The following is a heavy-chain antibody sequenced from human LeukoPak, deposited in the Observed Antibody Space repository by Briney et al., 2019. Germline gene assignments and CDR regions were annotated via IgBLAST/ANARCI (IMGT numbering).Heavy chain of an antibody. D-gene: IGHD6-19*01. CDR1: GGSISAYY. CDR2: IYYSGST. CDR3: ARHYHYLIAVAGDAYYYYYMDV. J-gene: IGHJ6*03. V-gene: IGHV4-39*01. Sequence: PSETLSLTCNVSGGSISAYYWGWIRQPPGKGLEWIGSIYYSGSTYYNPSLKSRVTISVDTSKNQFPLKLSSVTAADTAVYYCARHYHYLIAVAGDAYYYYYMDVWGKGTTVTVSS.